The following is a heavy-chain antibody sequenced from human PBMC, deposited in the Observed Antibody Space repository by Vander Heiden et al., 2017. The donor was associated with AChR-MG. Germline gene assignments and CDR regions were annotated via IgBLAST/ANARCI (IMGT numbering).Heavy chain of an antibody. D-gene: IGHD3-22*01. V-gene: IGHV3-30*18. CDR3: AKGAPYYYDSSGNDY. CDR1: GFTFGSYG. Sequence: QVQLVASGGGVVQPGRSLRLSCAASGFTFGSYGMHWVRQAPGKGLEWVAVISYDGSNKYYADSVKGRFTISRDNSKNTLYLQMNSLRAEDTAVYYCAKGAPYYYDSSGNDYWGQGTLVTVSS. J-gene: IGHJ4*02. CDR2: ISYDGSNK.